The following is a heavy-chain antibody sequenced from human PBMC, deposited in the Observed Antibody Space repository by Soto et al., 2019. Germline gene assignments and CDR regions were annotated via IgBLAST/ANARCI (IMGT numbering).Heavy chain of an antibody. D-gene: IGHD5-18*01. CDR1: GFTFSSYD. J-gene: IGHJ3*02. V-gene: IGHV3-13*01. CDR2: IGTAGDT. CDR3: ARGGRGYSYGYGEGAFDI. Sequence: AGGSLRLSCAASGFTFSSYDMHWVRQATGKGLEWVSAIGTAGDTYYPGSVKGRFTISRENAKNSLYLQMNSLRAGDTAVYYCARGGRGYSYGYGEGAFDIWGQGTMVTVSS.